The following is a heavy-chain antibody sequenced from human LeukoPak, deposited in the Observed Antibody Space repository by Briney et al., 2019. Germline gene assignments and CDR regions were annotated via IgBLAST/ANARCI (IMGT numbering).Heavy chain of an antibody. CDR3: ARRKLRAPRYFDY. Sequence: PSETLSLTCTVSGGSISSSSYYWGWLRQPPGKGLEWIGSIYYSGSTYYNPSLKSRVTISVDTSKNQFSLKLSSVTAADTAAYYCARRKLRAPRYFDYWGQGTLVTVSS. D-gene: IGHD1-26*01. J-gene: IGHJ4*02. CDR1: GGSISSSSYY. CDR2: IYYSGST. V-gene: IGHV4-39*01.